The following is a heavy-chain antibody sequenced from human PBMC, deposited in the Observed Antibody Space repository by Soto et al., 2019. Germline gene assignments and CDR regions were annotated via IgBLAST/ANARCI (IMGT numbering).Heavy chain of an antibody. CDR3: ASVVRGWHPHFDS. D-gene: IGHD3-16*01. CDR1: GGTFSGYY. J-gene: IGHJ4*02. V-gene: IGHV4-34*01. CDR2: INHSGSG. Sequence: PSETLSLTCAAYGGTFSGYYWSWIRQPPGKGLEWVGRINHSGSGNYNTAPKSRVTISLNTSKKQSSLKLDSMTAADTAVYYCASVVRGWHPHFDSWGQGTLVTVSS.